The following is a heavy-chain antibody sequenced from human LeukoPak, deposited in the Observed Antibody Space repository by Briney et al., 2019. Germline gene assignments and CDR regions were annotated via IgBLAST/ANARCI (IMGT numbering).Heavy chain of an antibody. D-gene: IGHD1-26*01. V-gene: IGHV3-64*01. Sequence: GSLRLSCAASGFTFSSYAMHWVRQAPGKGLEYVSAISNNGDSTYYANSVKGRFTISRDNSKNTLYLQMGSLRAEDMAVYYCARNRYELGLDYWGQGTLVTVSS. CDR2: ISNNGDST. CDR1: GFTFSSYA. J-gene: IGHJ4*02. CDR3: ARNRYELGLDY.